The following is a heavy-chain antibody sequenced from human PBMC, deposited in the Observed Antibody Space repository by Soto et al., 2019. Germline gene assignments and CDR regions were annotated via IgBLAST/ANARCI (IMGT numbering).Heavy chain of an antibody. J-gene: IGHJ6*03. V-gene: IGHV3-30*18. D-gene: IGHD3-10*01. CDR2: ISYDGSNK. Sequence: QVQLVESGGGVVQPGRSLRLSCAASGFTFSSYGMHWVRQAPGKGLEWVAVISYDGSNKYYADSVKGRFTISRDNSKNTLYLQMNSLRAEDTAVYYCAKVGAMWFGELLPPYYMDVWCKGTTVTVSS. CDR3: AKVGAMWFGELLPPYYMDV. CDR1: GFTFSSYG.